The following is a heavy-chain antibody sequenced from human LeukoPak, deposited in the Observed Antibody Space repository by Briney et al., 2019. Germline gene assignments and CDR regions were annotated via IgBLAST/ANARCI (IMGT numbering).Heavy chain of an antibody. J-gene: IGHJ4*02. V-gene: IGHV4-61*02. D-gene: IGHD3-22*01. CDR3: ARASYSYDINGWVPFDY. Sequence: PSETLSLTCTVSGNSISSGDNYWRWIRQPAGKGLEIGRIYTSGSTNYNPSLKSRVTISGDTSKNQFSLRLSSVTAADTAVYYCARASYSYDINGWVPFDYWGQGTLVTVSS. CDR1: GNSISSGDNY. CDR2: IYTSGST.